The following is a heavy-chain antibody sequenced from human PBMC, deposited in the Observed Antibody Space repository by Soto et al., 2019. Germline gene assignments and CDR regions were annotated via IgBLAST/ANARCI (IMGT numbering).Heavy chain of an antibody. CDR1: GYTFTSYG. Sequence: QVQLVQSGAEVNKPGASVKVCCKASGYTFTSYGISWVRQAPGQGLEWMGWISIYNGNTNYAQKLQGRVTMTTDTSTSTSYMELRSVRSDDTAVYYCARDVGSHDYGHYYSGMDVWGQGTTVTVSS. CDR2: ISIYNGNT. J-gene: IGHJ6*02. V-gene: IGHV1-18*01. D-gene: IGHD4-17*01. CDR3: ARDVGSHDYGHYYSGMDV.